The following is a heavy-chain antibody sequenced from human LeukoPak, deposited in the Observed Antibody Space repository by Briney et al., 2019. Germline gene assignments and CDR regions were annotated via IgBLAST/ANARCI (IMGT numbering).Heavy chain of an antibody. V-gene: IGHV1-2*06. CDR3: ARGRITLFGVVMRNAFDI. CDR2: INPNSGGT. J-gene: IGHJ3*02. CDR1: GDTFTCYY. D-gene: IGHD3-3*01. Sequence: ETSVKVCCKTSGDTFTCYYMHWVRQATGQGMEWMGRINPNSGGTNYEQKFQGRVTMTRDTAINTAYMELRRLRSDDTAVYYWARGRITLFGVVMRNAFDIWGQGTMVIVSS.